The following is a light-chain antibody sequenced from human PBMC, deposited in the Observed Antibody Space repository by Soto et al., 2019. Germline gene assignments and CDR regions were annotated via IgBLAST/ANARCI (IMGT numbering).Light chain of an antibody. CDR1: SGHSTYI. V-gene: IGLV4-60*02. CDR3: ETWDTYTVI. J-gene: IGLJ2*01. CDR2: LEHSGTY. Sequence: QLVLTQPSSASASLGSSVKVTCTLSSGHSTYIITWHQQLPGKAPRYLMKLEHSGTYNKGSGVPDRFSGSSSGADRYLTISNLQFDDEADYYCETWDTYTVIFGGGTKLTVL.